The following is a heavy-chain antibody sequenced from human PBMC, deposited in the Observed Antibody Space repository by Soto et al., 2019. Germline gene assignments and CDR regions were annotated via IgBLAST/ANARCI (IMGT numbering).Heavy chain of an antibody. V-gene: IGHV1-69*01. Sequence: QVQLVQSGAEVKKPGSSVKVSCKASGGTFSSYAISWVRQAPGQGLEWMGGIIPIFGTANYAQKFQGRVTITADESTSTAYMELSSLRSEDTAVYYCASYRRAYDSSGYYSEYYFDYWGQGTLVTVSS. CDR2: IIPIFGTA. J-gene: IGHJ4*02. D-gene: IGHD3-22*01. CDR1: GGTFSSYA. CDR3: ASYRRAYDSSGYYSEYYFDY.